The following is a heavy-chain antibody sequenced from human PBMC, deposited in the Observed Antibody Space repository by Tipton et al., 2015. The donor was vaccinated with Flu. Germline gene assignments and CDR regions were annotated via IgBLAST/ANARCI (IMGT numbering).Heavy chain of an antibody. CDR1: GDSVSSDYF. D-gene: IGHD6-6*01. J-gene: IGHJ4*02. CDR2: IHRSGST. CDR3: ARHQSSSLPPFDY. V-gene: IGHV4-38-2*01. Sequence: TLSLTCAVSGDSVSSDYFWYWIRQPPGKGLEWIATIHRSGSTKYNPSLKSRVTISVDTSKNQFSLRLTSVTAADTAVYYCARHQSSSLPPFDYWDQGTLVTVSS.